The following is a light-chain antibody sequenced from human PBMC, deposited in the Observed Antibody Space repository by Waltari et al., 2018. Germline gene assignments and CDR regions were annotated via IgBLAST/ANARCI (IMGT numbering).Light chain of an antibody. Sequence: QSALTQPASGSGSPGQSITVSCTGTSSDLGTYNYVSWYQPHPGKAPNLMIYDVSSRPSAVSNRFSGSKSGNTAALTISVLQAEDEADYYCDSKSSSSPHVFGTGTKVTVL. CDR1: SSDLGTYNY. CDR2: DVS. J-gene: IGLJ1*01. CDR3: DSKSSSSPHV. V-gene: IGLV2-14*03.